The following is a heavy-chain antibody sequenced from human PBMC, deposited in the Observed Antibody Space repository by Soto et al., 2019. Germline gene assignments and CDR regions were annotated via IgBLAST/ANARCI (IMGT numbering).Heavy chain of an antibody. CDR1: GFTFSSYA. J-gene: IGHJ5*02. Sequence: GGSLRLSCAASGFTFSSYAMHWVRQAPGKGLEWVAVISYDGSNKCYADSVKGRFTISRDNSKNTLYLQMNSLRAEDTAVYYCARDLGIAARPGWFDPWGQGTLVTVSS. D-gene: IGHD6-6*01. CDR3: ARDLGIAARPGWFDP. V-gene: IGHV3-30-3*01. CDR2: ISYDGSNK.